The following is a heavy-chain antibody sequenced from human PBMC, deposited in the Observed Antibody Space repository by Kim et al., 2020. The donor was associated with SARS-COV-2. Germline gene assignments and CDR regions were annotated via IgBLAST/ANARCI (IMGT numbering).Heavy chain of an antibody. CDR3: ARTEYILTDEYYFDY. D-gene: IGHD3-9*01. Sequence: PSLKSRVTISVDTSKNQFSLKLSSVTAADTAVYYCARTEYILTDEYYFDYWGQGTLVTVSS. V-gene: IGHV4-31*02. J-gene: IGHJ4*02.